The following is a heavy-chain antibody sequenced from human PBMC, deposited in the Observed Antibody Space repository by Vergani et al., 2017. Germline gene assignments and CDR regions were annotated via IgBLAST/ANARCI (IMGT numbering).Heavy chain of an antibody. J-gene: IGHJ4*02. Sequence: EVQLVESGGGSVQRGGSLRLSCAASGFTFSSYSMNWVRQAPGKGLEWVSYISSSSSPIYYADSVQGRFTISRDNAKNSLYLQMNSLRAEDTAVYYCVKDHMGASFVGTNHNDYWGQGTLVTVSS. CDR1: GFTFSSYS. CDR3: VKDHMGASFVGTNHNDY. D-gene: IGHD1-26*01. CDR2: ISSSSSPI. V-gene: IGHV3-48*01.